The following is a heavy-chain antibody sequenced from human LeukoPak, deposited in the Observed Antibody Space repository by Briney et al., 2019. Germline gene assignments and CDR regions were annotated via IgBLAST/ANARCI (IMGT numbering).Heavy chain of an antibody. V-gene: IGHV3-23*01. J-gene: IGHJ4*02. CDR2: ISGGGVST. CDR1: GFTFSNSA. D-gene: IGHD4-17*01. Sequence: GGSLRLSCAASGFTFSNSAMSWARQAPGKGLEWVSSISGGGVSTYYADSAKGRFTISRDNSKNTLYLQMNSLRAEDTAVYYCAKVDYGDPLDWGQGTLVTVSS. CDR3: AKVDYGDPLD.